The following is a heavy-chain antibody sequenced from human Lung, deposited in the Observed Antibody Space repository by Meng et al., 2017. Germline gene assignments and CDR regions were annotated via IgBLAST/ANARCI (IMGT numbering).Heavy chain of an antibody. D-gene: IGHD4-11*01. V-gene: IGHV4-34*01. CDR1: GGSVSDYY. CDR2: INHSGST. CDR3: ARGPTTMAHDFDY. J-gene: IGHJ4*02. Sequence: VQLRLGADGLLQPSETRSPTCGVSGGSVSDYYWSWVRQPPGKGLEWIGEINHSGSTNYNPSLGSRATISVDTSQNNLSLKLSSVTAADSAVYYCARGPTTMAHDFDYWGQGTLVTVSS.